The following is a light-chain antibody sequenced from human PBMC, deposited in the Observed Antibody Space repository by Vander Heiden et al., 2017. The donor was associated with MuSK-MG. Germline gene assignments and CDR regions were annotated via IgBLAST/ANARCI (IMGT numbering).Light chain of an antibody. V-gene: IGKV1-5*01. J-gene: IGKJ3*01. CDR1: HSISSW. CDR3: QQYNSYPLT. CDR2: DAS. Sequence: DIQMTQSPSTLSASVGDRVTITCRASHSISSWLAWYQQKPGKAPKLLIYDASSLESGVPSRFSGSGSGTEFTLTISSLQPDDFATYYCQQYNSYPLTFGHGTKVDIK.